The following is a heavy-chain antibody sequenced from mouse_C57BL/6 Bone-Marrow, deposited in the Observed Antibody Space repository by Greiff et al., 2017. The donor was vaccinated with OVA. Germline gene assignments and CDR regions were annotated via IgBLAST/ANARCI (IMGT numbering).Heavy chain of an antibody. V-gene: IGHV1-55*01. Sequence: QVQLQQPGAELVKPGASVKMSCKASGYTFTSYWITWVKQRPGQGLEWIGDIYPGSGSTNYNEKFKSKATLTVDTSSSTAYMQLSSLTSEDSAVYYCATNGHYYGSPGCYEDYWGQGTSVTVSS. CDR2: IYPGSGST. CDR1: GYTFTSYW. J-gene: IGHJ4*01. D-gene: IGHD1-1*01. CDR3: ATNGHYYGSPGCYEDY.